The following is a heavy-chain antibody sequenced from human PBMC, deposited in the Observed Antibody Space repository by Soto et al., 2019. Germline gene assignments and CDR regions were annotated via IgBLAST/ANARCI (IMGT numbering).Heavy chain of an antibody. D-gene: IGHD1-26*01. Sequence: QVQLVESGGGVVQPGMSLRLSCAASGFTFSSYAMHWVRQAPGKGLEWVAVISYDGSNKYYADSVKGRFTISRDNSKNTPYLQMNSLRAEDTAVYYCNGEISYSEDWTYYGMDVWGQGTKVTVSS. V-gene: IGHV3-30-3*01. J-gene: IGHJ6*02. CDR1: GFTFSSYA. CDR3: NGEISYSEDWTYYGMDV. CDR2: ISYDGSNK.